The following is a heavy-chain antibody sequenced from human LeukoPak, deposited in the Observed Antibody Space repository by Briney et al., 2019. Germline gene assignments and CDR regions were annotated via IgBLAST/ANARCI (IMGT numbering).Heavy chain of an antibody. CDR1: GYTFTGYY. V-gene: IGHV1-46*01. CDR2: INPSGGST. D-gene: IGHD3-22*01. J-gene: IGHJ4*02. CDR3: ATNNYYDSSGYLFDY. Sequence: ASVKVSCKASGYTFTGYYMHWVRQAPGQGLEWMGIINPSGGSTSYAQKFQGRVTMTRDTSTGTVYMELSSLRSEDTAVYYCATNNYYDSSGYLFDYWGQGTLVTVSS.